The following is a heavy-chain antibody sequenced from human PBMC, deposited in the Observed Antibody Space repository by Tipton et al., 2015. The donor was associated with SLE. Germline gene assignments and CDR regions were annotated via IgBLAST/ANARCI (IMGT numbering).Heavy chain of an antibody. CDR2: ISYRGIA. J-gene: IGHJ4*02. CDR3: ARHSSSNWYEPFDY. D-gene: IGHD6-13*01. CDR1: GGSMSSSSYY. Sequence: TLSLTCSVSGGSMSSSSYYWGWIRQPPGKGLEWIGSISYRGIAFYNPSLKSRVTVSTSMNQFSLDLSSVTAADTAVYYCARHSSSNWYEPFDYWGQGTLVTVSS. V-gene: IGHV4-39*01.